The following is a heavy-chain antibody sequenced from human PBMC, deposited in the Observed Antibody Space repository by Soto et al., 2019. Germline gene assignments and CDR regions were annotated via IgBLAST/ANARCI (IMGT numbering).Heavy chain of an antibody. CDR1: GFTLRNSR. Sequence: PGGSLRLSCAASGFTLRNSRMSWVRQAPGKGLEWVANIKQDGSDTYYVDSVKGRFTISRDNAKNSLYLQMNSLRAEDTAVYYCAPDLGTTMARHWGQGTLVTVSS. CDR3: APDLGTTMARH. D-gene: IGHD1-1*01. V-gene: IGHV3-7*04. J-gene: IGHJ4*02. CDR2: IKQDGSDT.